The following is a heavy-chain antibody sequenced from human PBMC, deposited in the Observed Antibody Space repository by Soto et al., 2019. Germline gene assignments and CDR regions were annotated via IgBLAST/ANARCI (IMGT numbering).Heavy chain of an antibody. Sequence: EVQLVESGGGLVQPGGSLRLSCAASGFTVSSNYMSWVRQAPGKGLEWVSVIYSGGSTYYADSVKGRFTISRDNSKNTLYLQMNSLRAEDTAVYYCARDTTVTNGFDYWGQGTLVTVFS. CDR1: GFTVSSNY. CDR3: ARDTTVTNGFDY. J-gene: IGHJ4*02. D-gene: IGHD4-4*01. V-gene: IGHV3-66*01. CDR2: IYSGGST.